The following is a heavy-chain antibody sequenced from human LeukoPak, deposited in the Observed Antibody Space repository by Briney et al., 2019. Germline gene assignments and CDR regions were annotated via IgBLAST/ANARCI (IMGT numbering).Heavy chain of an antibody. CDR1: GGSFSGYY. V-gene: IGHV4-34*01. CDR2: INHSGST. Sequence: SETLSLTCAVYGGSFSGYYWSWIRQPPGKGPEWIGEINHSGSTNYNPSLKSRVTISVDTSKNQFSLKLSSVTAADTAVYYCARESVSYSSSWYFDYWGQGTLVTVSS. J-gene: IGHJ4*02. D-gene: IGHD6-13*01. CDR3: ARESVSYSSSWYFDY.